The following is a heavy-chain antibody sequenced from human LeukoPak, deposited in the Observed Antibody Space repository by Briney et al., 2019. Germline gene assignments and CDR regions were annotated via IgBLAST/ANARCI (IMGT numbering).Heavy chain of an antibody. V-gene: IGHV1-69*13. CDR2: ITPIFGTA. D-gene: IGHD3-22*01. Sequence: ASVKVSCKASGGTFISYAISWVRQAPGQGLEWKGGITPIFGTANYAQKFQGRVTITADESTSTAYMELSSLRSEDTAVYYCARGADSSGTDYWGQGTLVTVSS. J-gene: IGHJ4*02. CDR1: GGTFISYA. CDR3: ARGADSSGTDY.